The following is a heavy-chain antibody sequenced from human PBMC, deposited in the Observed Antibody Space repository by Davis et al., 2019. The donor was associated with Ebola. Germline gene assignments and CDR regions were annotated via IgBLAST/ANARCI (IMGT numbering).Heavy chain of an antibody. CDR2: IYHSGST. CDR1: DYSISSGYY. V-gene: IGHV4-38-2*02. Sequence: SETLSLTCTVSDYSISSGYYWGWIRQPPGKGLGWIGSIYHSGSTYYNPSLESRVTISLDTSKNQFSLKLSSVTAADTAVYYCARGLPMIVDFQHWGQGTLVTVSS. D-gene: IGHD3-22*01. J-gene: IGHJ1*01. CDR3: ARGLPMIVDFQH.